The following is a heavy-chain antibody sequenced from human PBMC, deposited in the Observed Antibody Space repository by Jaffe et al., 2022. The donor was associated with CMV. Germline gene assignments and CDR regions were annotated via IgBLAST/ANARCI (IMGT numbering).Heavy chain of an antibody. J-gene: IGHJ4*02. CDR1: GFTFNNYA. V-gene: IGHV3-23*01. D-gene: IGHD5-18*01. CDR2: IGNSGGNT. CDR3: AKDRRAMGIDY. Sequence: EVQLLESGGGLVQPGGSLRLSCAASGFTFNNYAMNWVRQAPGKGLEWVSSIGNSGGNTYFADSVKGRFSISRDNSKNTLYLQMNGLRAEDTAIYYCAKDRRAMGIDYWGQGTLVTVSS.